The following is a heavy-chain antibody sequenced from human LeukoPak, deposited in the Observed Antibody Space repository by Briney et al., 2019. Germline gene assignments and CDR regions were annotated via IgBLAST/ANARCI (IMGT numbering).Heavy chain of an antibody. CDR1: GDSISSSSHY. J-gene: IGHJ4*02. CDR3: ARDKDSIVGASRPAFDY. Sequence: PSETLSLTCTVSGDSISSSSHYWGWVRQPPGKGLDWIGNIYYTGSAYYNPSLNSRVTISVDTSRNQFSLELSSVTAADTAVYYCARDKDSIVGASRPAFDYWGQGTLVTVSS. CDR2: IYYTGSA. V-gene: IGHV4-39*07. D-gene: IGHD1-26*01.